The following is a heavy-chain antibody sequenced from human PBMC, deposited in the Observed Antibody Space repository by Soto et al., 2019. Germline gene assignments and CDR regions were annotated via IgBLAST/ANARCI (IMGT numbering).Heavy chain of an antibody. J-gene: IGHJ4*02. Sequence: QVQLQESGPGLVKPSQTLSLTCTVSGGSISSGGYYWSWIRQHPGKGLEWIGYIYYSGSTYYNPSLKSRVIISVDTSKNQFSLKLSSVTAADTAVYYCARDSTITAMTIDYWGQGTLVTVSS. D-gene: IGHD5-18*01. CDR2: IYYSGST. CDR1: GGSISSGGYY. CDR3: ARDSTITAMTIDY. V-gene: IGHV4-31*03.